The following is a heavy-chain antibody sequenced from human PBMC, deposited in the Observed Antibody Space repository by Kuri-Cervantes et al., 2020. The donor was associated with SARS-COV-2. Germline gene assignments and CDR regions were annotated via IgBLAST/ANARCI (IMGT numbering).Heavy chain of an antibody. CDR3: ARTDITINHLDY. Sequence: SVKVSCKASGGTFSSYAISWVRQAPGQGLEWMGGIIPILGIANYAQKFQGRVTITADKSTSTAYMELSSLRSDDTAVYYCARTDITINHLDYWGQGTLVTVSS. V-gene: IGHV1-69*10. D-gene: IGHD5-24*01. J-gene: IGHJ4*02. CDR2: IIPILGIA. CDR1: GGTFSSYA.